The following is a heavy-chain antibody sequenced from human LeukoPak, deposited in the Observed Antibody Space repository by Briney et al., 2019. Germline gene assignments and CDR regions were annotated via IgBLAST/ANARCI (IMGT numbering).Heavy chain of an antibody. J-gene: IGHJ3*02. D-gene: IGHD4-11*01. CDR2: IYYSGST. Sequence: SETLSLTCTVSGGSIGSYYWSWIRQPPGKGLKWIGYIYYSGSTNYNPSLKSRVTISVDTSKNQFSLKLSSVTAADTAVYYCARVQLTHDAFDMWGQGTMVTVSS. V-gene: IGHV4-59*01. CDR1: GGSIGSYY. CDR3: ARVQLTHDAFDM.